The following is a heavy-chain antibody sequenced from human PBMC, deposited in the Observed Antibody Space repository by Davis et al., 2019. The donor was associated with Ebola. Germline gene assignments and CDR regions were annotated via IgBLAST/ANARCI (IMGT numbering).Heavy chain of an antibody. CDR2: ISWNSRTI. V-gene: IGHV3-9*01. CDR3: AMTAVVGTEIDY. D-gene: IGHD6-19*01. J-gene: IGHJ4*02. Sequence: SLKISCAASGFTFHLFGMHWVRQAPGKGLEWVSGISWNSRTIGYADSVRGRFTISRDNAKNSLYLQMNSLRIEDTAFYYCAMTAVVGTEIDYWGQGTLVTVSS. CDR1: GFTFHLFG.